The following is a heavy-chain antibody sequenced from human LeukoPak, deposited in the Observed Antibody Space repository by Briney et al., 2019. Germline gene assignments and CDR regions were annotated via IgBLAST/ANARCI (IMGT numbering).Heavy chain of an antibody. D-gene: IGHD3-10*01. Sequence: PGGSLRLSCAASGFTFNSYAMSWVRQAPGKGLEWVSGISGSGGSTYYAHSVKGRFTISRDNSKNTLYLQMNSLRAEDTAVYYCARGEEYYFDYWGQGTLVTVSS. V-gene: IGHV3-23*01. CDR1: GFTFNSYA. J-gene: IGHJ4*02. CDR2: ISGSGGST. CDR3: ARGEEYYFDY.